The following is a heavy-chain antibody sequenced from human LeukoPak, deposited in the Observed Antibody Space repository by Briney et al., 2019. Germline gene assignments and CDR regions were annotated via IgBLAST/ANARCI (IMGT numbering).Heavy chain of an antibody. J-gene: IGHJ4*02. V-gene: IGHV3-30*02. CDR1: GFTFSSYG. CDR3: ARLGYCSSTNCYG. D-gene: IGHD2-2*01. Sequence: GGSLRLSCAASGFTFSSYGMHWVRQAPGEGLEWVAFIRYDGSNKYYADSVKGRFTISRDNSKNTLYLQMNSLRAEDTAVYYCARLGYCSSTNCYGWGQGTLVTVSS. CDR2: IRYDGSNK.